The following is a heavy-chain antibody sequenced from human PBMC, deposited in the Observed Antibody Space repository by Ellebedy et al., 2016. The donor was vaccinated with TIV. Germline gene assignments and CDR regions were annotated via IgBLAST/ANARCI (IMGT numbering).Heavy chain of an antibody. D-gene: IGHD3-10*01. CDR2: IIPILGIA. J-gene: IGHJ4*02. CDR3: ARDALDINGSGSHPLNDY. Sequence: ASVKVSCKASGGTFSSYAISWVRQAPGRGLEWMGRIIPILGIANYAQKFQGRVTITADKSTSTAYMELSSLRSEDTAVYYCARDALDINGSGSHPLNDYWGQGTLVTVSS. CDR1: GGTFSSYA. V-gene: IGHV1-69*04.